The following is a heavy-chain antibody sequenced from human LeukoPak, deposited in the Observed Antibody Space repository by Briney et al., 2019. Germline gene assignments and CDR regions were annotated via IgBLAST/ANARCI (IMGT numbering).Heavy chain of an antibody. V-gene: IGHV3-21*01. J-gene: IGHJ4*02. D-gene: IGHD3-9*01. CDR3: ARATTYDILTGYSDY. CDR1: GFTFSSYT. Sequence: GGSLRLSCAASGFTFSSYTMNWVREAPGKGLGWVSSISSSSSYIYYADSVKGRFTISRDNAKKSLFLQMNSLRAEDTAVYYCARATTYDILTGYSDYWGQGTLVTVSS. CDR2: ISSSSSYI.